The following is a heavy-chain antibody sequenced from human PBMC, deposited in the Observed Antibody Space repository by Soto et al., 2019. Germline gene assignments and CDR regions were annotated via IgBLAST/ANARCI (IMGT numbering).Heavy chain of an antibody. Sequence: SVKVSCKASGGTFSSYAISWVRQAPGQGLEWMGGIIPIFGTANYAQKFQGRVTITADESTSTAYMELSSLRPEDTAVYYCASNDYGDYTFDYWGQGTLVTVSS. CDR1: GGTFSSYA. D-gene: IGHD4-17*01. V-gene: IGHV1-69*13. J-gene: IGHJ4*02. CDR2: IIPIFGTA. CDR3: ASNDYGDYTFDY.